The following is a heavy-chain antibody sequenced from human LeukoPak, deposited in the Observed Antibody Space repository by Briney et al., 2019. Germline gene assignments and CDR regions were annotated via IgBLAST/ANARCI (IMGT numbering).Heavy chain of an antibody. Sequence: ASVKVSCKASGGTFSSYAISWVRQAPGQGLEWMGRIIPILGIANYAQKFQGRVTIIADKSTSTAYMELSSLRAEGTAVYYCGASNYGRNPHFHYWDQETLVSVSS. CDR1: GGTFSSYA. J-gene: IGHJ4*02. D-gene: IGHD4-23*01. CDR2: IIPILGIA. CDR3: GASNYGRNPHFHY. V-gene: IGHV1-69*04.